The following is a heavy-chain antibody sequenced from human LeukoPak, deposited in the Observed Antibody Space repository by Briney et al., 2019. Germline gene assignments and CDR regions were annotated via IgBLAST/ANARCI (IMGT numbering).Heavy chain of an antibody. CDR2: INSDGSST. D-gene: IGHD2-21*01. Sequence: PGGSLRLSCAASGFTFSSHWMHWVRQAPGKGLVWVSRINSDGSSTTYADSVKGRFTISRDNAKNMVYLQMNSLRAEDTAVYYCGSGPSIVVVDSWGQGTLVTVSS. CDR3: GSGPSIVVVDS. CDR1: GFTFSSHW. J-gene: IGHJ4*02. V-gene: IGHV3-74*01.